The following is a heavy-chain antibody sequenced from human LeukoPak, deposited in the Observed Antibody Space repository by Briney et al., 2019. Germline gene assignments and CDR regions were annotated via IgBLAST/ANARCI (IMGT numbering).Heavy chain of an antibody. CDR2: IYHTGST. CDR1: GGSTSSTIHY. J-gene: IGHJ3*02. V-gene: IGHV4-39*01. D-gene: IGHD3-9*01. Sequence: SETLSLTCTASGGSTSSTIHYWGWIRQPPGKGLEWIGTIYHTGSTYYNPSLKSRVTISVDTSKNQFSLKLSSVPATDTAVYYCARQGTDYDILTGYARAFDIWGQGTMVTVSS. CDR3: ARQGTDYDILTGYARAFDI.